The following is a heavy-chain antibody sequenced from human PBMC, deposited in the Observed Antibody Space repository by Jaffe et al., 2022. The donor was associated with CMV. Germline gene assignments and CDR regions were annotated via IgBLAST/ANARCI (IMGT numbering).Heavy chain of an antibody. CDR3: ARESGSYSDAFDI. Sequence: EVQLVESGGGLVQPGGSLRLSCAASGFTFSSYEMNWVRQAPGKGLEWVSYISSSGSTIYYADSVKGRFTISRDNAKNSLYLQMNSLRAEDTAVYYCARESGSYSDAFDIWGQGTMVTVSS. CDR2: ISSSGSTI. J-gene: IGHJ3*02. CDR1: GFTFSSYE. D-gene: IGHD1-26*01. V-gene: IGHV3-48*03.